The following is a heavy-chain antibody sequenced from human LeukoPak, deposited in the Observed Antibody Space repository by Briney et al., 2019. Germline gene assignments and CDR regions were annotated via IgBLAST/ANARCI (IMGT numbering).Heavy chain of an antibody. CDR3: AKSMLLWFGEFVDY. CDR1: GFTFSSYG. CDR2: ISYDGSNK. J-gene: IGHJ4*02. V-gene: IGHV3-30*18. Sequence: PGGSLRLSCAASGFTFSSYGMHWVRQAPGKGLEWVAVISYDGSNKYYADSVKGRFTTSRDNSKNTLYLQMNSLRAEDTAVYYCAKSMLLWFGEFVDYWGQGTLVTVSS. D-gene: IGHD3-10*01.